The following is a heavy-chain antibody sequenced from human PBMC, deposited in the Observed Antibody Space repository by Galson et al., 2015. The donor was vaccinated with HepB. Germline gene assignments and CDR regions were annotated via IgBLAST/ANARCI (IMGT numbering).Heavy chain of an antibody. V-gene: IGHV3-30-3*01. CDR2: ISYDGSNK. Sequence: SLRLSCAASGFTFSSYAMHWVRPAPGKGLEWVAVISYDGSNKYYADSVKGRFTISRDNSKNTLYLQMNSLRAEDTAVYYCARMVYAMGFDPWGQGTLVTVSS. CDR1: GFTFSSYA. CDR3: ARMVYAMGFDP. J-gene: IGHJ5*02. D-gene: IGHD2-8*01.